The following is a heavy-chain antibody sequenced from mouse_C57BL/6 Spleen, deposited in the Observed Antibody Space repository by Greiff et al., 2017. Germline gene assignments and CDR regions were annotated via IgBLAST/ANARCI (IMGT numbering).Heavy chain of an antibody. CDR1: GYAFSSSW. V-gene: IGHV1-82*01. Sequence: VQLQQSGPELVKPGASVKFSCKASGYAFSSSWMNWVKQRPGKGLEWIGRIYPGDGDTNYNGKFKGKATLTADKSSSTAYMQLSSLPSYESAVDFCARGYGSSWYFDVWGTGTTVTVSS. J-gene: IGHJ1*03. D-gene: IGHD1-1*01. CDR2: IYPGDGDT. CDR3: ARGYGSSWYFDV.